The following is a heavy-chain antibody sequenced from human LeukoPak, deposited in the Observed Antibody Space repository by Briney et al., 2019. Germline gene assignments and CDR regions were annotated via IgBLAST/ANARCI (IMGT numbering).Heavy chain of an antibody. V-gene: IGHV4-59*01. J-gene: IGHJ6*03. Sequence: PSETLSLTCTVSGVSISSYYWSWIRQPPGKGLEWIGYIHYSGSTNYNPSLKSRVTISVDTSKNQFSLKLSSVTAADTAVYYCARVEEGYGSGRRENYYYYYMDVWGKGTTVTISS. CDR1: GVSISSYY. CDR3: ARVEEGYGSGRRENYYYYYMDV. CDR2: IHYSGST. D-gene: IGHD3-10*01.